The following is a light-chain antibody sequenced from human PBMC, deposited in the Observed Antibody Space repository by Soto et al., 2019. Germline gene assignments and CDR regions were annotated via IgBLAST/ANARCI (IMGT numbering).Light chain of an antibody. CDR1: QSVSSN. V-gene: IGKV3D-15*01. CDR3: QQYNNLTT. J-gene: IGKJ5*01. Sequence: EIVMTQSPATLSVSPGERATLSCRASQSVSSNLAWYQQKPGQAPRLLIYGASTRANGIPARFSGSGSGTEFTLTISSLQSEDFAVYYCQQYNNLTTFGQGTRLEIK. CDR2: GAS.